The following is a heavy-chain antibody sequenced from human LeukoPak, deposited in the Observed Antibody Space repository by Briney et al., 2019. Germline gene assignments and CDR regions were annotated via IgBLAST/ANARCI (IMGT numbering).Heavy chain of an antibody. CDR3: ARHIGGGIEDMDV. CDR2: IYVTGN. V-gene: IGHV4-59*08. D-gene: IGHD3-16*02. J-gene: IGHJ6*03. CDR1: GGSIGTYY. Sequence: SETLSLTCTVSGGSIGTYYWSWVRQPPGKGLEWIGYIYVTGNRYNPYLQSRVTISVDTSRYQFFLKMSSVTAADTAVYYCARHIGGGIEDMDVWGKGTKVTVSS.